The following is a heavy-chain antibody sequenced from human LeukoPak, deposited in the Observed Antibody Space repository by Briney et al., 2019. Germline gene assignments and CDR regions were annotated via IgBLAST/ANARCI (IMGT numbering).Heavy chain of an antibody. CDR3: ARDRRNYDTLTGYYVKVAMDV. D-gene: IGHD3-9*01. Sequence: GGSLRLSCAASGFTFSSYEMNWVRQAPGKGLEWVSYISSNGNTIYYADSVKGRFTISRDNAKNSLYLQMNSLRAEDTAVYYCARDRRNYDTLTGYYVKVAMDVWGQGTTVTVSS. CDR2: ISSNGNTI. V-gene: IGHV3-48*03. J-gene: IGHJ6*02. CDR1: GFTFSSYE.